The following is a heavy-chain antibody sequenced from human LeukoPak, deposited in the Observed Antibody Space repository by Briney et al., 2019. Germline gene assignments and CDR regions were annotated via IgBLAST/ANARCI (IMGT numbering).Heavy chain of an antibody. J-gene: IGHJ4*02. CDR2: ISGSGGST. CDR1: GFTFSSYA. V-gene: IGHV3-23*01. Sequence: GGSLRLPCAASGFTFSSYAMSWVRQAPGKGLEWVSGISGSGGSTYYADSVKGRFTISRDNSKNTLYLQMNSLRAEDTAIYYCAKDKIYYDAWGQGTLVTVSS. CDR3: AKDKIYYDA.